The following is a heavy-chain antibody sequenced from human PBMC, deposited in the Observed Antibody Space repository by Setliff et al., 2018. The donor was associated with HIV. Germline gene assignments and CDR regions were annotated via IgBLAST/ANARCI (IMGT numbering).Heavy chain of an antibody. V-gene: IGHV3-9*01. CDR3: VRGGVLLWFGEFS. CDR2: ISWNSGSI. J-gene: IGHJ5*01. CDR1: GFTFDDYA. D-gene: IGHD3-10*01. Sequence: GGSLRLSCAASGFTFDDYAMHWVRQAPGKGLEWVSGISWNSGSIDYADSVKGRFTISRDNAKNSLYLQMNSLRAEDTAVYYCVRGGVLLWFGEFSWGRGTLVTSPQ.